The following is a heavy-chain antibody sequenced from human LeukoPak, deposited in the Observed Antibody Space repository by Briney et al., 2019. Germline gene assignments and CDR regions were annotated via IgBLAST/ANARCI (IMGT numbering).Heavy chain of an antibody. Sequence: GGSLGLSCAASGFTFSSYWMHWVRQAPGKGLVWVSRINGDGSSTSYADSVKGRFTISRDNAKNTLYLQMNSLRAEDTAVYYCARSPYYYDSSGYLPYWGQGTLVTVSS. V-gene: IGHV3-74*01. CDR3: ARSPYYYDSSGYLPY. J-gene: IGHJ4*02. CDR2: INGDGSST. D-gene: IGHD3-22*01. CDR1: GFTFSSYW.